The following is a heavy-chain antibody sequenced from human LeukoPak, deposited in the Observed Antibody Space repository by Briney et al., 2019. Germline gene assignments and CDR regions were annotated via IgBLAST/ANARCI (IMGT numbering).Heavy chain of an antibody. Sequence: PSETLSLTCAVYGGSFSGYYWSWIRHPPGKGLEWIGEINHSGSTNYNPSLKSRVIISVDTSKNHFSLKLNSVTAADTAVYHCARQQGDYVDYWGQGTLVTV. CDR3: ARQQGDYVDY. V-gene: IGHV4-34*01. CDR2: INHSGST. J-gene: IGHJ4*02. D-gene: IGHD6-13*01. CDR1: GGSFSGYY.